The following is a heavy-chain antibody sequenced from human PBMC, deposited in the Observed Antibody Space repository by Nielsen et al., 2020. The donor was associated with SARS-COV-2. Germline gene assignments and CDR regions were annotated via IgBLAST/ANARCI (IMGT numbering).Heavy chain of an antibody. CDR1: GYTFTSYA. D-gene: IGHD4-11*01. V-gene: IGHV1-3*01. Sequence: ASVKVSCKVSGYTFTSYAMHWVRQAPGQRLEWMGWINAGNGNTKYSQKFQGRVTITRDTSASTAYMELSSLRSEDTAVYYCAKDFYSTHDDWFDPWGQGTLVTVSS. CDR2: INAGNGNT. J-gene: IGHJ5*02. CDR3: AKDFYSTHDDWFDP.